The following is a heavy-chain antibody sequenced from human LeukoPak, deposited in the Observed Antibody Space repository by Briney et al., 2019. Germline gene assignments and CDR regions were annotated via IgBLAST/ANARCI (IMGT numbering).Heavy chain of an antibody. CDR3: ARETDY. CDR1: GESFSGYY. Sequence: SETLSLTCAVYGESFSGYYWSWIRQPPGKGLEWIGEINHSGSTNYNPSLKSRVTISVDTSKNQFSLKLSSVTAADTAVYYCARETDYWGQGTLVTVSS. CDR2: INHSGST. J-gene: IGHJ4*02. V-gene: IGHV4-34*01.